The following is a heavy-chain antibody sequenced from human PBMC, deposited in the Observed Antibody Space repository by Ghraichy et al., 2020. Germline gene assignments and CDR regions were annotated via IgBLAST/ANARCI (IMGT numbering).Heavy chain of an antibody. CDR2: IYYSGST. J-gene: IGHJ6*02. CDR3: ARDSSWGGYGDYESVYYYYGMDV. CDR1: GGSISSYY. Sequence: SETLSLTCTVSGGSISSYYWSWIRQPPGKGLEWIGYIYYSGSTNYNPSLKSRVTISVDTSKNQFSLKLSSVTAADTAVYYCARDSSWGGYGDYESVYYYYGMDVWGQGTTVTVSS. D-gene: IGHD4-17*01. V-gene: IGHV4-59*01.